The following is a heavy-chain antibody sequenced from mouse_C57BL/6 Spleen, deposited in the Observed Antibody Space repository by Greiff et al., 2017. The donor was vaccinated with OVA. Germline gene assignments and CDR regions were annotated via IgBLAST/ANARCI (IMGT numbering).Heavy chain of an antibody. CDR2: INPGSGGT. V-gene: IGHV1-54*01. J-gene: IGHJ3*01. CDR3: ARGALFPFAY. CDR1: GYAFTNYL. D-gene: IGHD1-1*02. Sequence: VKLQESGAELVRPGTSVTVSCKASGYAFTNYLIEWVKQRPGQGLEWIGVINPGSGGTNYNEKFKGKATLTADKSSSTAYMQLSSLTSEDSAVYFCARGALFPFAYWGQGTLVTVSA.